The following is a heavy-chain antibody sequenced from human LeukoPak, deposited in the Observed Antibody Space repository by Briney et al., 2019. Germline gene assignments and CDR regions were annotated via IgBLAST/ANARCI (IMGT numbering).Heavy chain of an antibody. CDR2: IIPILGIA. J-gene: IGHJ4*02. D-gene: IGHD1-26*01. V-gene: IGHV1-69*04. Sequence: SVKVSCKASGGTFSSYAISWVRQAPGQGLEWMGRIIPILGIANYAQKFQGRVTITADKSTSTAYMELSSLRAEDTAVYYCARSGSYYARHYWGQGTLVTVSS. CDR3: ARSGSYYARHY. CDR1: GGTFSSYA.